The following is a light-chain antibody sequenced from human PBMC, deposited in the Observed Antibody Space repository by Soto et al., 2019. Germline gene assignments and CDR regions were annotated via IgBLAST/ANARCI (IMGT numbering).Light chain of an antibody. J-gene: IGKJ1*01. CDR1: QGISSA. CDR3: QQYHSYWT. CDR2: DAS. Sequence: AIQLTPSPSSLSASVGGRGTLPCRASQGISSALAWYQQKPGKAPKLLIYDASSLESGVPQRFSGSGSGTEFTLTISSLQTDDFSTYYCQQYHSYWTFGQGTRGDIK. V-gene: IGKV1-13*02.